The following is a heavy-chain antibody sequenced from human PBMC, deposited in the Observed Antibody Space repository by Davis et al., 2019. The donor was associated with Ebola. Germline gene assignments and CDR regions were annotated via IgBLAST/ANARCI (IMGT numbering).Heavy chain of an antibody. J-gene: IGHJ5*02. CDR1: GYTFTSYY. V-gene: IGHV1-46*01. Sequence: ASVKVSCKASGYTFTSYYMHWVRQAPGQGLEWMGIINPSGGSTSYAQKFQGRVTMTRNTSISTAYMELSSLRSEDTAVYYCARTKSIWGSYHWFDPWGQGTLVTVSS. CDR2: INPSGGST. D-gene: IGHD3-16*02. CDR3: ARTKSIWGSYHWFDP.